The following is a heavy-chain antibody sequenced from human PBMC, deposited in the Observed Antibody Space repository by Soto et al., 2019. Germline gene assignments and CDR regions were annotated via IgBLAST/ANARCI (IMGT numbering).Heavy chain of an antibody. CDR1: GFTFSSYA. Sequence: EVQLLESGGGLVQPGGSLRLSCAASGFTFSSYAMNWVRQATGKGLEWVSVISGSDGSTYYADSVKGRFTISRDNSKNTLNLQMNSRRAEDTAVYYCARRSSSWYVDDGGQGTLVTVSS. V-gene: IGHV3-23*01. J-gene: IGHJ4*02. CDR3: ARRSSSWYVDD. CDR2: ISGSDGST. D-gene: IGHD6-13*01.